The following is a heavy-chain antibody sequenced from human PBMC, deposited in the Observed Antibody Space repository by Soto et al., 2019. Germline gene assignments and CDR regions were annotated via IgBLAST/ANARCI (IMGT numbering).Heavy chain of an antibody. CDR3: ARSIAVADYYYYYGMDV. D-gene: IGHD6-19*01. CDR2: IYPGDSDT. V-gene: IGHV5-51*01. Sequence: ESLKISCKGSGYSFTSYWIGWVRQMPGKGLEWMGIIYPGDSDTRYSPSFQGQVTISADKSISTAYLQWSSLKASDTAMYYCARSIAVADYYYYYGMDVWGQGTTVTVSS. CDR1: GYSFTSYW. J-gene: IGHJ6*02.